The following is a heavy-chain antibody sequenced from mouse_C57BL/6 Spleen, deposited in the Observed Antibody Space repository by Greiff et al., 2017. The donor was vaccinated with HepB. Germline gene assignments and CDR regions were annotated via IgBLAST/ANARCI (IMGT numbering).Heavy chain of an antibody. CDR1: GYTFTSYW. Sequence: QVQLQQPGAELVMPGASVKLSCKASGYTFTSYWMHWVKQRPGQGLEWIGEIDPSYSYTNYKQKFKGKSTLHVDKSSSTAYMQLSSRPSEGSAVYYCARAGGSREAMDCWGQVTAVAVSS. CDR2: IDPSYSYT. J-gene: IGHJ4*01. V-gene: IGHV1-69*01. CDR3: ARAGGSREAMDC. D-gene: IGHD1-1*01.